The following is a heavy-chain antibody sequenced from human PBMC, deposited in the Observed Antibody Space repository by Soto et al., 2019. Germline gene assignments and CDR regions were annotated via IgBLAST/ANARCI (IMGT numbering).Heavy chain of an antibody. J-gene: IGHJ4*02. CDR3: ARDSVRGYFDY. CDR2: IIPILGIA. V-gene: IGHV1-69*08. D-gene: IGHD3-10*01. Sequence: QVQLVQSGAEVKKPGSSVKVSCKASGGTFSSYTISWVRQAPGQGLEWMGRIIPILGIANYAQKFQGRVTITADKSTSTAYMELSCLRSEDTAVYYCARDSVRGYFDYSGQGTLVTVSS. CDR1: GGTFSSYT.